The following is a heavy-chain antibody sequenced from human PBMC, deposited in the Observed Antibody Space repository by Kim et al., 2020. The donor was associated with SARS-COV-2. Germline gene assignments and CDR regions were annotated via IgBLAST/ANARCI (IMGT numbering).Heavy chain of an antibody. Sequence: GGSLRLSCAASGFTFSDYYMSWIRQAPGKGLEWVSYISSSGSTIYYADSVKGRFTISRDNAKNSLYLQMNSLRAEDTAVYYCARDEVRDYCSGGSCYGGIPYYYGMDVWGQGTTVTVSS. V-gene: IGHV3-11*01. CDR2: ISSSGSTI. D-gene: IGHD2-15*01. J-gene: IGHJ6*02. CDR1: GFTFSDYY. CDR3: ARDEVRDYCSGGSCYGGIPYYYGMDV.